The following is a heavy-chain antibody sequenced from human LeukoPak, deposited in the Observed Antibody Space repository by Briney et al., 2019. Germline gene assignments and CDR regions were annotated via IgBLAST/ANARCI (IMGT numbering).Heavy chain of an antibody. CDR1: GFTFSSYA. Sequence: GGSLRLSCAASGFTFSSYAMHWVRKAPGMGLEWVAVISYDGSNKYYADSVKGRFTISRDNSKNTLYLQMNSLRAEDTAVYYCARDSGLSLDYWGQGTLVTVSS. J-gene: IGHJ4*02. CDR3: ARDSGLSLDY. V-gene: IGHV3-30*04. D-gene: IGHD3-10*01. CDR2: ISYDGSNK.